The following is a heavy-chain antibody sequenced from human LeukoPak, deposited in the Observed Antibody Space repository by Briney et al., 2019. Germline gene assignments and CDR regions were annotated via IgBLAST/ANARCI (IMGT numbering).Heavy chain of an antibody. CDR3: ARDSEVRRNLWHY. CDR2: ISGSSGNT. V-gene: IGHV1-18*01. CDR1: GYSFTSHG. J-gene: IGHJ4*02. D-gene: IGHD3-10*01. Sequence: ASVKVSCKASGYSFTSHGINWVRQAPGEGLEWMGWISGSSGNTKYVQKFQGRVTITADESTSTVYMELSSLRSEDTAVYYCARDSEVRRNLWHYWGQGTLVTVSS.